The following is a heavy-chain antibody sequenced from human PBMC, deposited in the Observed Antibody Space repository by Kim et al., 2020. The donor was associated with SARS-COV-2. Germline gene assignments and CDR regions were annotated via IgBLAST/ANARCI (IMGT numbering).Heavy chain of an antibody. D-gene: IGHD3-10*01. J-gene: IGHJ5*02. CDR2: IYYSGST. CDR1: GVSISSSSYY. CDR3: ARPTGVWFGNWFDP. Sequence: SETLSLTCTVSGVSISSSSYYWGWIRQPPGKGLEWIGSIYYSGSTYYNPSLKSRVTISVDTSKNQFSLRLSSVTAADTAVYYCARPTGVWFGNWFDPWGQGSLVTVSS. V-gene: IGHV4-39*01.